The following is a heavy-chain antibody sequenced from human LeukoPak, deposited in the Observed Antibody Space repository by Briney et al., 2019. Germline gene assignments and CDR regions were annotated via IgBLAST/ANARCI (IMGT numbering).Heavy chain of an antibody. CDR1: GLTFSSYA. CDR2: IIRSGGST. J-gene: IGHJ4*02. Sequence: RGSLRLSCAASGLTFSSYAMSWVRQAPGKGLEWVSGIIRSGGSTYFADSVKGRFTISRDNSKNTVYLQMNSLRDEDTAVYYCAEGIRAKEYWGQGTLVTVSS. CDR3: AEGIRAKEY. V-gene: IGHV3-23*01.